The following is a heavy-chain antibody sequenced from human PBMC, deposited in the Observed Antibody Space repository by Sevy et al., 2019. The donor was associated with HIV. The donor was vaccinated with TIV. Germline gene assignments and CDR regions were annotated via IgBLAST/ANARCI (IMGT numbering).Heavy chain of an antibody. CDR3: AKDLRYYYDSSGFGAFDI. D-gene: IGHD3-22*01. J-gene: IGHJ3*02. Sequence: GGSLRLSCAASGFTFSSYGMHWVRQAPGKGLEWVAVISYDGSNKYYADSVKGRFTISRDNSKNTLRLQMNSLRAEDTAVYYCAKDLRYYYDSSGFGAFDIWGQGTMVTVSS. CDR1: GFTFSSYG. CDR2: ISYDGSNK. V-gene: IGHV3-30*18.